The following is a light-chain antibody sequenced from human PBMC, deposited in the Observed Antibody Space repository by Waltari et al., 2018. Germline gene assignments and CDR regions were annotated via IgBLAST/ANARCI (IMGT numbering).Light chain of an antibody. V-gene: IGKV1-5*03. J-gene: IGKJ1*01. CDR2: EAS. CDR1: QSISYW. Sequence: DIQMTQSPSTLSASVVASVTITCRASQSISYWLAWYQQKAGKAPKLLVSEASNLESGVPPRFSGSGAGTEFTLTISSLQPDDFATYYCQHSNRFSQTFGQGTKVAI. CDR3: QHSNRFSQT.